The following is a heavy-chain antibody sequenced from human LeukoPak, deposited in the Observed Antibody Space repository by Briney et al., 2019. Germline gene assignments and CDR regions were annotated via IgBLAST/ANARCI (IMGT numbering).Heavy chain of an antibody. CDR2: IYYSGST. CDR3: ARQPVSSSCFDY. D-gene: IGHD5-18*01. V-gene: IGHV4-59*04. Sequence: SETLSLTCTVSGGSITGYFWSWIRQPPGKGLEWIGYIYYSGSTYYNPSLKSRVTISVDTSKNQFSLKLSSVTAADTAVYYCARQPVSSSCFDYWGQGTLVTVSS. CDR1: GGSITGYF. J-gene: IGHJ4*02.